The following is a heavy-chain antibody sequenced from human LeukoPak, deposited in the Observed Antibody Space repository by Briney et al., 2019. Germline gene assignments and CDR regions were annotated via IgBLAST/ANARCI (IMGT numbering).Heavy chain of an antibody. CDR2: IKQDGSEK. J-gene: IGHJ3*02. V-gene: IGHV3-7*01. D-gene: IGHD6-25*01. Sequence: PGGSLRLSCAASGFTFSSYWMSWVRQAPGKGLEWVANIKQDGSEKYYVDSVRGRFTISRDNAKNSLYLQMNSLRAEDTAVYYCARVRRRAAFDIWGQGTMVTVSS. CDR3: ARVRRRAAFDI. CDR1: GFTFSSYW.